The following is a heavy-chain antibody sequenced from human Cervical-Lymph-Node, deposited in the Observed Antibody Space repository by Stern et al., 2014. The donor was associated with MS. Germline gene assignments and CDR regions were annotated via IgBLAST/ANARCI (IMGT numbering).Heavy chain of an antibody. D-gene: IGHD4-17*01. V-gene: IGHV4-39*01. CDR1: GDSISSTSYY. CDR3: ARHQAAAVTTGYDY. CDR2: AHFSGST. Sequence: QVQLQESGPGLVKPSETLSLTCTVSGDSISSTSYYWGWIRQPPGKGLEWIGAAHFSGSTYYNPSLKSRVTLSVATSKTQFFIMLSSVTAADTAVYYCARHQAAAVTTGYDYWGQGTLVTVSS. J-gene: IGHJ4*02.